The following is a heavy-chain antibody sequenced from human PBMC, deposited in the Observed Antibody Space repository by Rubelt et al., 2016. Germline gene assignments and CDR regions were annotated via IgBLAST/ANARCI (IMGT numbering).Heavy chain of an antibody. V-gene: IGHV4-34*01. Sequence: QVQLQQWGAGLLKPSETLSLTCAVYGGSFSGYYWSWIRQPPGKGLEWIGEINHSGSTNYNPSPKSRVTISVDTSKNQFSLKLSSVTDADTAVYYCARPSYFSGSYSVVGAFDIWGQGTMVTVSS. CDR3: ARPSYFSGSYSVVGAFDI. CDR2: INHSGST. D-gene: IGHD1-26*01. J-gene: IGHJ3*02. CDR1: GGSFSGYY.